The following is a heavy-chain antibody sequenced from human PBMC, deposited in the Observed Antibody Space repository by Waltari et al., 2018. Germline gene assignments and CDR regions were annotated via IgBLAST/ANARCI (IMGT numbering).Heavy chain of an antibody. CDR2: IKRDESEK. V-gene: IGHV3-7*01. CDR1: GFIFTSYW. Sequence: EVQLVESGGGLVQPGGSLRLSCAASGFIFTSYWMSWVRQAPGKGLEWVANIKRDESEKYYVDSVKGRFTISRDNAKNSLSLQMNSLRAEDTAVYYCVRGENYFVHWGQGTLVTVSS. CDR3: VRGENYFVH. J-gene: IGHJ4*02.